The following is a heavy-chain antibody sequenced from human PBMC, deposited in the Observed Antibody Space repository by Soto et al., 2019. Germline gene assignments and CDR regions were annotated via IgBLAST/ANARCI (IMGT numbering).Heavy chain of an antibody. Sequence: QVQLVQSGAEVKKPGSSVKVSCKASGGTFSSYAISWVRQAPGQGLEWMGGIIPIFGTANYAQKFQGRVTITADKSTSAAYMELSRLRSEATAVYYCAREVPLYDSSGYYFDYWGQGTLVTVSS. V-gene: IGHV1-69*06. CDR1: GGTFSSYA. CDR2: IIPIFGTA. J-gene: IGHJ4*02. D-gene: IGHD3-22*01. CDR3: AREVPLYDSSGYYFDY.